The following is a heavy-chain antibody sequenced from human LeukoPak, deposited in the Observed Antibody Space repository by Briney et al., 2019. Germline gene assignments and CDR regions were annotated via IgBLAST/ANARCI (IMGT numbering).Heavy chain of an antibody. V-gene: IGHV4-38-2*02. CDR2: IYHSGST. CDR1: GYSITSGYY. Sequence: SETLSLTCTVSGYSITSGYYWGWIRQPPGKGLEWIGSIYHSGSTHYNPSLKSRVTISVDTSKNQFSLKLSSVTAADTAVYYCARGQDTAKQGYWGQGTLVTVSS. J-gene: IGHJ4*02. CDR3: ARGQDTAKQGY. D-gene: IGHD5-18*01.